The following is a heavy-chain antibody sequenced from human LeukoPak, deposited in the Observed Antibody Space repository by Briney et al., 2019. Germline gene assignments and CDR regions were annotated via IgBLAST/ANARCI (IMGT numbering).Heavy chain of an antibody. J-gene: IGHJ6*02. Sequence: GGSLRPSCAAPGFTFTGSEMSWVRQAPGKGLNWVSYIIISGTTIDYTDSVKGRFTISTTNAKKSLYLQMTSLRAQDTAVYYCARKVVGMDVWGQGATVAVCS. CDR3: ARKVVGMDV. V-gene: IGHV3-48*03. CDR1: GFTFTGSE. CDR2: IIISGTTI.